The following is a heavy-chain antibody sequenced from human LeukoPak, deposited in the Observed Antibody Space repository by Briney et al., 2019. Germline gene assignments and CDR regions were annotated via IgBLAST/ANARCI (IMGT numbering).Heavy chain of an antibody. V-gene: IGHV1-2*02. J-gene: IGHJ4*02. CDR3: VRDLTNPASGDY. D-gene: IGHD1-14*01. Sequence: EASVKVSCKTSGYTFTDKYIHWVRQAPGLGLECMGWMHPNTGDTVYVQKFQGRVTFTRDTSISTAYMEKHRLGCGDTAVYFCVRDLTNPASGDYWGQGTLVTVSS. CDR1: GYTFTDKY. CDR2: MHPNTGDT.